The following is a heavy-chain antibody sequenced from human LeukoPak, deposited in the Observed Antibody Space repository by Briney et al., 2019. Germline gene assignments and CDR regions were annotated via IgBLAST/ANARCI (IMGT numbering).Heavy chain of an antibody. Sequence: GGSLRLSCAASGFTFSSYEMNWVRQAPGKGLEWVSYISSSGSTIYYADSVKGRFTISRDNAKNSLYLQMNGLRAEDTAVYYCARERLPPLDAFDIWGQGTMVTVSS. V-gene: IGHV3-48*03. D-gene: IGHD1-1*01. CDR3: ARERLPPLDAFDI. CDR1: GFTFSSYE. J-gene: IGHJ3*02. CDR2: ISSSGSTI.